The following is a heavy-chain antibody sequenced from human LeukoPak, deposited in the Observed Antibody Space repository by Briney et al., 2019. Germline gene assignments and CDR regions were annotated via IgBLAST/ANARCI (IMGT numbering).Heavy chain of an antibody. Sequence: SVKVSCKASGGTFSSYAISWVRQAPGQGLEWMGGIIPIFGTANYAQKFQGRVTITTDESTSTAYMELSSLRSEDTAVYYCATTAFITIFGVPGDYYYYMDVWGKGTTVTVSS. CDR1: GGTFSSYA. J-gene: IGHJ6*03. CDR3: ATTAFITIFGVPGDYYYYMDV. V-gene: IGHV1-69*05. CDR2: IIPIFGTA. D-gene: IGHD3-3*01.